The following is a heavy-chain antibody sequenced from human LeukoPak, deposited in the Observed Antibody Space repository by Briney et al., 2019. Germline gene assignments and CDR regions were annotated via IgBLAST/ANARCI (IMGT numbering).Heavy chain of an antibody. Sequence: SETLSLTCAVSGASISSGTYSWGWMRQPPGKGPEWIGSFSYSGDGYYNSSLKSRVTISMGTSKNQFSLKLSSVTAADTAMYYCARGRRDSYSPLRYFDWLGSSSPSTHLYYYYGMDVWGQGTTVTVSS. CDR3: ARGRRDSYSPLRYFDWLGSSSPSTHLYYYYGMDV. CDR1: GASISSGTYS. V-gene: IGHV4-39*01. J-gene: IGHJ6*02. CDR2: FSYSGDG. D-gene: IGHD3-9*01.